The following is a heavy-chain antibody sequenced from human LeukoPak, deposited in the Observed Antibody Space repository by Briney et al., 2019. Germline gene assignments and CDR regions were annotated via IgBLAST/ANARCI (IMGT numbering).Heavy chain of an antibody. Sequence: ASVKVSCKASGYTFTGYYMHWVRQAPGQGLEWMGWINPNSGGTNYAQRFQGRVTMTRDTSISTAYMELSRLRSDDTAVYYCARDPRYSSGLLLDYWGQGTLVTVSS. D-gene: IGHD6-19*01. CDR2: INPNSGGT. J-gene: IGHJ4*02. CDR1: GYTFTGYY. CDR3: ARDPRYSSGLLLDY. V-gene: IGHV1-2*02.